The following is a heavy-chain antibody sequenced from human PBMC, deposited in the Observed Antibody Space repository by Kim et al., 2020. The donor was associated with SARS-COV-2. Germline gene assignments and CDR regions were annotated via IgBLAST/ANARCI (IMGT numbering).Heavy chain of an antibody. V-gene: IGHV3-30*04. CDR1: GFTFSSYA. CDR2: ISYDGSNK. CDR3: ARDGNWYYYGSGSYTQYYFDY. Sequence: GGSLRLSCAASGFTFSSYAMHWVRQAPGKGLEWVAVISYDGSNKYYADSVKGRFTISRDNSKNTLYLQMNSLRAEDTAVYYCARDGNWYYYGSGSYTQYYFDYWGQGTLVTVSS. J-gene: IGHJ4*02. D-gene: IGHD3-10*01.